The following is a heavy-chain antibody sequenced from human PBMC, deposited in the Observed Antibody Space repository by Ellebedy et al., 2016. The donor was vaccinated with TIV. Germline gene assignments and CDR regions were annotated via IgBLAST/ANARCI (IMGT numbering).Heavy chain of an antibody. CDR3: AKDMGATSFFDY. D-gene: IGHD3-16*01. CDR1: GFKFEDYT. J-gene: IGHJ4*02. Sequence: GESLKISCVASGFKFEDYTMHWVRQTPGLRLEWISLMKWDGTTDYAESVTGRFTISRDNSKNSLFLHMSGLRSEDTALYYCAKDMGATSFFDYWGQGTLVTVSS. CDR2: MKWDGTT. V-gene: IGHV3-43*01.